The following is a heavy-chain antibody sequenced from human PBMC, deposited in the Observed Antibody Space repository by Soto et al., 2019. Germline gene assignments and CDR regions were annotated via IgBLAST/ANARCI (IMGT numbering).Heavy chain of an antibody. CDR2: IYYSGST. CDR3: ARDLAYYGSGSYFFSDPSDAFDI. J-gene: IGHJ3*02. CDR1: GGSISSYY. Sequence: SETLSLTCTVSGGSISSYYWSLIRQPPGKGLEWIGYIYYSGSTNYNPSLKSRVTISVDTSKNQFSLKLSSVTAADTAVYYCARDLAYYGSGSYFFSDPSDAFDIWGQGTMVTVSS. V-gene: IGHV4-59*01. D-gene: IGHD3-10*01.